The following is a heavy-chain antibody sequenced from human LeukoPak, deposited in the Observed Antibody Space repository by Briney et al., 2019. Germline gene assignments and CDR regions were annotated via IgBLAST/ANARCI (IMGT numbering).Heavy chain of an antibody. V-gene: IGHV5-51*01. CDR1: GYSFTSYW. D-gene: IGHD3-3*01. J-gene: IGHJ4*02. Sequence: GESLKISCKGSGYSFTSYWIGWVRQMPGKGLEWMGIIYPGDSDTRYSPSFQGQVTISAGKSISTAYLQWSSLKASDSAMYYCARQPYYDFWSGYYPSYFDYWGQGTLVTVSS. CDR3: ARQPYYDFWSGYYPSYFDY. CDR2: IYPGDSDT.